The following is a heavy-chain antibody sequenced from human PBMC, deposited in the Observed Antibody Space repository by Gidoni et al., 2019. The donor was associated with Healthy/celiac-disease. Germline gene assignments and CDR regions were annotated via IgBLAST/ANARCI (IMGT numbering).Heavy chain of an antibody. CDR2: IWYDGSNK. Sequence: QVQLVESGGGVVQPGRSRRLPCAASGFTFRSSGMPWVRQAPGKGLEWVAVIWYDGSNKYYADSVKGRFTISRDNSKNTLYLQMNSLRAEDTAVYYCARATYYDFWSAIRGYYYGMDVWGQGTTVTVSS. CDR1: GFTFRSSG. CDR3: ARATYYDFWSAIRGYYYGMDV. V-gene: IGHV3-33*01. J-gene: IGHJ6*02. D-gene: IGHD3-3*01.